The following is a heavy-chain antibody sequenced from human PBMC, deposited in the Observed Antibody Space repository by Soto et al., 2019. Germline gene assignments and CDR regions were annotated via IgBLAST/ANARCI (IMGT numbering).Heavy chain of an antibody. D-gene: IGHD3-22*01. CDR3: ARAPRSGYYYYFDY. J-gene: IGHJ4*02. Sequence: SETLSLTCTVSGASISSDYWNWIRQPPGKGLEWIGYIYYSGSTSYNPSLKSRVTISADTSKNQFSLKLSSVTAADTAVYYCARAPRSGYYYYFDYWGQGTLVTVSS. CDR1: GASISSDY. CDR2: IYYSGST. V-gene: IGHV4-59*01.